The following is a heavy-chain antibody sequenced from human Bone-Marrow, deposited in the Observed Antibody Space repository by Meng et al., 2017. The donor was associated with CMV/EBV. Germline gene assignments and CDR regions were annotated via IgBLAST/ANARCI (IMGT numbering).Heavy chain of an antibody. D-gene: IGHD6-13*01. CDR1: GYTFSDYY. Sequence: ASVKVSCKASGYTFSDYYMHWVRQAPGQGLEWMGWINPNSGGTNYAQKFQGRVTMTRDTSISTAYMELSRLRSDDTAVYYCATPHSSSWYYFDYWGQGTLVTVSS. CDR3: ATPHSSSWYYFDY. J-gene: IGHJ4*02. V-gene: IGHV1-2*02. CDR2: INPNSGGT.